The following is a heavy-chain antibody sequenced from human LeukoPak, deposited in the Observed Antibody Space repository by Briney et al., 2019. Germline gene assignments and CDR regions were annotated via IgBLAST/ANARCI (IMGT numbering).Heavy chain of an antibody. V-gene: IGHV3-48*01. CDR3: AKRTRGYSYGTLDY. Sequence: PGGSLRLSCAASGFTFSDYSMNWVRQAPGKGLEWVSYITSGSSTIYYADSVRGRFTTSRDNAKNTLFLQMNSLRAEDTAVYYCAKRTRGYSYGTLDYWGQGTLVTVSS. CDR2: ITSGSSTI. D-gene: IGHD5-18*01. J-gene: IGHJ4*02. CDR1: GFTFSDYS.